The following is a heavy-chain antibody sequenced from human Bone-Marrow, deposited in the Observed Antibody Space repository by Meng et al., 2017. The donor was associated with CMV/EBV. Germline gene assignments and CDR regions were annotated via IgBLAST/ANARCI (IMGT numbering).Heavy chain of an antibody. V-gene: IGHV3-53*01. CDR1: GFTVSSNY. D-gene: IGHD1-7*01. CDR2: ISSGGRGT. J-gene: IGHJ3*02. Sequence: GESLKISCAASGFTVSSNYMSWVRQAPGKGLEWVSAISSGGRGTNYADSLKGRFTISRDDSKNTLFLQLNSLRAEDTAVYYCARASNWHYEIDAFDIWGQGTMVTVSS. CDR3: ARASNWHYEIDAFDI.